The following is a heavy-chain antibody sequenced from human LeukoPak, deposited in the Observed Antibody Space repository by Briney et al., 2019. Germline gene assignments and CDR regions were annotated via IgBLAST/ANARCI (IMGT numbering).Heavy chain of an antibody. V-gene: IGHV4-4*07. Sequence: SEALSLTCTVSGGSISSYYWSWIRQPAGKGLEWIGRIYTSVSTNYNPSLKSRVTMSVDTSKNQFSLKLSSVTAADTAVYYCARDADSSGYYFSIWGQGTLVTVSS. J-gene: IGHJ4*02. CDR2: IYTSVST. D-gene: IGHD3-22*01. CDR1: GGSISSYY. CDR3: ARDADSSGYYFSI.